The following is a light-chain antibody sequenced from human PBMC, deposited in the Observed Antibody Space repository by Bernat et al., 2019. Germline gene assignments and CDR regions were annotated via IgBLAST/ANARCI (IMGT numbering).Light chain of an antibody. CDR1: QTVSSRH. CDR2: GAS. CDR3: QQYEMCPLA. J-gene: IGKJ4*01. Sequence: EIVLTQSPDTLSLSPGERATVSCRASQTVSSRHLAWYQQKPGQAPRVLIYGASSRAFGIPARFSGSGSGTDFTLTISRLEPEDFAVYFCQQYEMCPLAFGGGTTVEI. V-gene: IGKV3-20*01.